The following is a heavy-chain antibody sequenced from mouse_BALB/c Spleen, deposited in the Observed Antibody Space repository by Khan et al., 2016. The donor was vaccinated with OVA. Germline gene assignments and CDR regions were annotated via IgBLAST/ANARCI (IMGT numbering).Heavy chain of an antibody. CDR1: GFTFSSYA. J-gene: IGHJ4*01. CDR2: ISSGGSDT. CDR3: ARLYAMDY. V-gene: IGHV5-9-3*01. Sequence: EVELVESGGGLVKPGGSPKLSCAASGFTFSSYAMSWVRQTPEKRLEWVATISSGGSDTYYPDSVKGRFTISRDNANNTLYLQMSSLRSEDTAMYYCARLYAMDYWGQGTSVTVSS.